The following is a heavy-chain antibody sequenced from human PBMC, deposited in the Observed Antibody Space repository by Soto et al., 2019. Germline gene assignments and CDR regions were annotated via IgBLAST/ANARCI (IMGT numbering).Heavy chain of an antibody. V-gene: IGHV3-9*01. D-gene: IGHD3-3*01. CDR3: AKALRYYDFWGDAFDI. CDR1: GFTFDDYA. CDR2: ISWNSGSI. J-gene: IGHJ3*02. Sequence: GGSLRLSCAASGFTFDDYAMHWVRQAPGKGLEWVSGISWNSGSIGYADSVKGRFTISRDNAKNSLYLQMNGLRAEDTALYYCAKALRYYDFWGDAFDIWGQGTMVTVSS.